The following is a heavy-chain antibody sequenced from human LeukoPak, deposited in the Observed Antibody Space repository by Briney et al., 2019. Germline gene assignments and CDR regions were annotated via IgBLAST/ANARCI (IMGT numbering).Heavy chain of an antibody. J-gene: IGHJ5*02. V-gene: IGHV3-30*02. D-gene: IGHD3-22*01. CDR1: GFTFSSYG. CDR2: IRYDGSNK. Sequence: PGGSLRLSCAASGFTFSSYGMHWVRQAPGKGLEWVAFIRYDGSNKYYADSVKGRFTISRDNSKNTLYLQMNSLRAEDTAVYYCAKPHDSSGFNWFDPWGQGTLVTVSS. CDR3: AKPHDSSGFNWFDP.